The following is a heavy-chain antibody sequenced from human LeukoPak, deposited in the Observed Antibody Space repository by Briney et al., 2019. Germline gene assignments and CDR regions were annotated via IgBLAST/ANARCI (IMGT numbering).Heavy chain of an antibody. CDR3: ARHDYSNPGGGMDV. J-gene: IGHJ6*02. V-gene: IGHV4-39*01. Sequence: PSETLSLTCTVSGGSISSNSYYWGWIRQPPGKGLEWIGSIYYSGSTYYNPSLKSRVTISVDTSKNQFSLKLSSVTAADTAVYYCARHDYSNPGGGMDVWGQGTTVTVSS. D-gene: IGHD4-11*01. CDR2: IYYSGST. CDR1: GGSISSNSYY.